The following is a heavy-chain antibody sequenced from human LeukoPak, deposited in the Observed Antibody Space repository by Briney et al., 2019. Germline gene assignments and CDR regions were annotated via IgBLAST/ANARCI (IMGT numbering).Heavy chain of an antibody. CDR2: IYYSGST. CDR3: ARGVGAPTLFDY. D-gene: IGHD1-26*01. J-gene: IGHJ4*02. Sequence: SETLSLTCTVSGGSISSSSYYWGWIRQPPGKGLEWIGSIYYSGSTYYNPSLKSRVTISIDTSKNQFSLKLSSVTAADTAVYYCARGVGAPTLFDYWGQGTLVTVSS. CDR1: GGSISSSSYY. V-gene: IGHV4-39*07.